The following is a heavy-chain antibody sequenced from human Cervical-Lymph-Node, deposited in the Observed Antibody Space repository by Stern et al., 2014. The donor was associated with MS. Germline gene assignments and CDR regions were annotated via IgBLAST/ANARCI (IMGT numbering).Heavy chain of an antibody. CDR2: IVPIFGRA. CDR1: GATFSTNA. D-gene: IGHD4-23*01. V-gene: IGHV1-69*01. J-gene: IGHJ5*02. Sequence: VQLVESGAEVRKPGSSVKVSCKASGATFSTNAISWLRQAPGQGPEWMGAIVPIFGRANYVQKLRGRLTITADESASTAYMELRSLRSKDTAVYYCAREHHGGNFASWGQGTLVTVSS. CDR3: AREHHGGNFAS.